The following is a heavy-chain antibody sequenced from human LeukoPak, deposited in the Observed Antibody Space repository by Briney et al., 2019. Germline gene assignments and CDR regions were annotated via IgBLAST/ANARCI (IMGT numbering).Heavy chain of an antibody. D-gene: IGHD3-22*01. CDR1: GGSFNNYY. CDR2: INHSGST. V-gene: IGHV4-34*09. Sequence: PSETLSLTCAVYGGSFNNYYWSWIRQPPGKGLEWIGEINHSGSTNYNPSLKSRVTISVDTSKNQFSLKLSSVTAADTAMYYCARGTSGSSGYYEPLFDYWGQGTLVTVSS. J-gene: IGHJ4*02. CDR3: ARGTSGSSGYYEPLFDY.